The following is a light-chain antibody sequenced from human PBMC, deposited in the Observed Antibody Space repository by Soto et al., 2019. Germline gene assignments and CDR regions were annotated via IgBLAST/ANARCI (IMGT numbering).Light chain of an antibody. CDR2: DVT. V-gene: IGKV1-33*01. CDR3: QQYDSFSVT. Sequence: DIQMTQSPSSLSASVGDRVTITCQASQDIDKYLNWYQQKPGKAPKLLIDDVTNLETGVPSRFSGSGSGTEFRLTISTMQPDDFATYYCQQYDSFSVTFGQGTRLEIK. J-gene: IGKJ5*01. CDR1: QDIDKY.